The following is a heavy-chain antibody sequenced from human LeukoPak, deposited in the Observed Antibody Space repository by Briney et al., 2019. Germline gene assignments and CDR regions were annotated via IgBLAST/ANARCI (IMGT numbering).Heavy chain of an antibody. J-gene: IGHJ4*02. Sequence: GESLRLSCAASGFTFDDYGMSWVRQAPGKGLEWVSGINWNGGSTGYADSVKGRFTISRDNAKNSLYLQMNSLRAEDTALYYCATDLEDSTSLGEDYWGPGTLVTVSS. CDR3: ATDLEDSTSLGEDY. D-gene: IGHD3-16*01. CDR2: INWNGGST. V-gene: IGHV3-20*04. CDR1: GFTFDDYG.